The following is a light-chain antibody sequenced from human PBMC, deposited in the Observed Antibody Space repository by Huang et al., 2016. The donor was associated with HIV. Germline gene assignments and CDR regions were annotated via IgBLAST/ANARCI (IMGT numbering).Light chain of an antibody. CDR3: QQYAGSPYT. Sequence: EIVLTQSPGTLSLSPGERATLSCRASQPVSSRLLAWYQQKPGQAPRLLIHVASTSATCIPDRFSGSGSGTDFTLSISRLEPEDFAVYFCQQYAGSPYTFGQGTKLEIK. CDR2: VAS. CDR1: QPVSSRL. V-gene: IGKV3-20*01. J-gene: IGKJ2*01.